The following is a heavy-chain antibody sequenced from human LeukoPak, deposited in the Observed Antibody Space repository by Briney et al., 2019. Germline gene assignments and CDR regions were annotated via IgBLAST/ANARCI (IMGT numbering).Heavy chain of an antibody. V-gene: IGHV4-59*01. D-gene: IGHD5-12*01. CDR2: IYYSGST. CDR1: GGSISSYY. J-gene: IGHJ5*02. CDR3: AAGVATEMLHP. Sequence: SETLSLTCTVSGGSISSYYWSLIRQPPGKGLEWIGYIYYSGSTNYNPSLKSRVTISVDTSKNQFSLKLSSVTAADTAVYYCAAGVATEMLHPWGQGTLVTVSS.